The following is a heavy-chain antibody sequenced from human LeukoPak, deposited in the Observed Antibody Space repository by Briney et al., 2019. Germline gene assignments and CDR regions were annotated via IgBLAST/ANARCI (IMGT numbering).Heavy chain of an antibody. V-gene: IGHV4-59*01. CDR1: GGSISSYY. J-gene: IGHJ5*02. CDR2: IYYSGST. Sequence: SETLSLTCPVSGGSISSYYWSWIRQPPGKGLEWIGYIYYSGSTNYNPSLKSRVTISVDTSKNQFSLKLSSVTAADTAVYYSALSGSYWGGWFDPWGQGTLVTVSS. CDR3: ALSGSYWGGWFDP. D-gene: IGHD1-26*01.